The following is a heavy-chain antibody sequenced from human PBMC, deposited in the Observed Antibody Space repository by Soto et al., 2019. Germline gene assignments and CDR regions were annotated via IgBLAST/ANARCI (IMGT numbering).Heavy chain of an antibody. CDR3: ARDTELYSYGYELNWFDH. CDR1: GFTFSSYA. J-gene: IGHJ5*02. Sequence: QVQLVESGGGVVQPGRSLRLSCAASGFTFSSYAMHWVRQAPGKGLEWVAVILYDGRNKYYADSVKGRFTIARDNSKNTLYLQMNSLRAEDTAVYYCARDTELYSYGYELNWFDHWGQGTLVTVSS. D-gene: IGHD5-18*01. V-gene: IGHV3-30*04. CDR2: ILYDGRNK.